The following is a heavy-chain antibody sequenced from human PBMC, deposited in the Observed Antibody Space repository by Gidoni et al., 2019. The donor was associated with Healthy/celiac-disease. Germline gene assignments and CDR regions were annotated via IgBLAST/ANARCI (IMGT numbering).Heavy chain of an antibody. CDR2: IKQDGSVK. D-gene: IGHD4-4*01. J-gene: IGHJ4*02. CDR3: ARDRNYFFDY. Sequence: EVQLLESGGGLVQPGGSLRLSCAASGFTFRSYWMSWVRQAPGKGLEWGANIKQDGSVKYYVDSLKGRFTISRDKAKNSLYLQMNSLRAEDTAVYYCARDRNYFFDYWGQGTLVTVSS. CDR1: GFTFRSYW. V-gene: IGHV3-7*03.